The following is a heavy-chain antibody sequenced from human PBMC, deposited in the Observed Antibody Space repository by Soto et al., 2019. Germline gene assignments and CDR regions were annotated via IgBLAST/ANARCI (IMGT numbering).Heavy chain of an antibody. D-gene: IGHD2-2*01. CDR2: IIPIFGTA. Sequence: ASVKVSCKASGGTFSSYAISWVRQAPGQGLEWMGGIIPIFGTANYAQKFQGRVTITADESTSTAYMELSSLRSEDTAVYYCAGVLVPDQGDYYYYGMDVWGQGTTVTVSS. CDR3: AGVLVPDQGDYYYYGMDV. V-gene: IGHV1-69*13. CDR1: GGTFSSYA. J-gene: IGHJ6*02.